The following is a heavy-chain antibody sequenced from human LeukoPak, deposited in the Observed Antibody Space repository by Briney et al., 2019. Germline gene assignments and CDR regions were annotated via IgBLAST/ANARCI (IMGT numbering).Heavy chain of an antibody. D-gene: IGHD6-19*01. Sequence: GGSLRLSCAASGFIFSSYEMNWVRQAPGKGLEWVSHISSSGSTIDYADSVKGRFIISRDNAKNSLYLQMNSLRAEDTGVYYCAGTYSSGWDYFGFWGQGTLVTVSS. CDR2: ISSSGSTI. CDR1: GFIFSSYE. V-gene: IGHV3-48*03. J-gene: IGHJ4*02. CDR3: AGTYSSGWDYFGF.